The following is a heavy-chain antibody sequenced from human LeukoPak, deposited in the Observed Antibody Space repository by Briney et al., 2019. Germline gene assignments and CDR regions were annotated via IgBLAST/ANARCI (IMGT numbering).Heavy chain of an antibody. D-gene: IGHD6-13*01. CDR1: GFTFSTYT. J-gene: IGHJ4*02. CDR3: ARGVAADRFDY. V-gene: IGHV3-21*04. Sequence: GGSLRLSCAASGFTFSTYTMNWVRQAPGKGLEWVSSIAGGNSYLYYGDSVKGRFTISRDNAKNSLYLQMNSLRAEDTAVYYCARGVAADRFDYWGQGTLVTVSS. CDR2: IAGGNSYL.